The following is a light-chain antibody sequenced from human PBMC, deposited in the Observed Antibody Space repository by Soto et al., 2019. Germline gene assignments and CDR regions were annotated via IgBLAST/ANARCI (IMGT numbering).Light chain of an antibody. CDR3: QQYASSPT. J-gene: IGKJ1*01. CDR2: GAS. CDR1: QSVTNSY. Sequence: EIVFTQSPGTLSLSPGERATLSCRASQSVTNSYVAWYQQQLGQAPRLLIYGASIRATGIPDRFSGSGSGTDFTLTISGLEPEASAVFYCQQYASSPTFGQGTKVDIK. V-gene: IGKV3-20*01.